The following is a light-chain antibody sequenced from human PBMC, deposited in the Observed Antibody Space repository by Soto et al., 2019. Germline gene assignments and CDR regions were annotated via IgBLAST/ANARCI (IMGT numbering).Light chain of an antibody. CDR3: QTWGSGIVV. CDR1: SGHSNYA. V-gene: IGLV4-69*01. Sequence: QLVLTQSPSASASLGASVKLTCTLSSGHSNYAIAWHQQQSEKGPRYLMKLNSDVSHSKGDVIPDRFSGSSSGAERYLTISSLLSEDEADYYCQTWGSGIVVFGGGTKVTVL. J-gene: IGLJ2*01. CDR2: LNSDVSH.